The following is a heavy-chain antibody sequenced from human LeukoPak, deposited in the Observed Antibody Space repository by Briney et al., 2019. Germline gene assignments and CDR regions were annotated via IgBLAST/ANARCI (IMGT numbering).Heavy chain of an antibody. CDR1: GGSISGHY. CDR2: FYSSGST. J-gene: IGHJ4*02. CDR3: ARRYSTGPFDS. Sequence: SETLSLTCTVSGGSISGHYWSWIRQPAGKGLEWIGRFYSSGSTNYNPSLKSRVTMSVDTFKSQFSLKLRSMTAADTAVYYCARRYSTGPFDSWGQGTLVTVSS. D-gene: IGHD5-12*01. V-gene: IGHV4-4*07.